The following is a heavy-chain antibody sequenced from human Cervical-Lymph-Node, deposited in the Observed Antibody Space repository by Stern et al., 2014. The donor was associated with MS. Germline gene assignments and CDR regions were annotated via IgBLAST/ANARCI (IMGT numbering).Heavy chain of an antibody. CDR1: GFSLTTAGVG. V-gene: IGHV2-5*02. CDR2: IYLDDDK. D-gene: IGHD2-15*01. CDR3: AHSRVKYCRGGTCYSSLFDY. J-gene: IGHJ4*02. Sequence: QVTLRESGPTLVKPTQTVTLTCTLSGFSLTTAGVGVGWIRQPPGKALEWLALIYLDDDKLYSPSLKNRLTITKDTSKNQVVLTMTNVDPVDTATYYCAHSRVKYCRGGTCYSSLFDYWGQGTLVSVSS.